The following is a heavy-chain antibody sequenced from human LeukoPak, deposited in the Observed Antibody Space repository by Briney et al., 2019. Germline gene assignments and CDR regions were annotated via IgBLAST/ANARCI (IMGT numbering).Heavy chain of an antibody. CDR2: IYYSGST. D-gene: IGHD1-26*01. J-gene: IGHJ4*02. CDR3: ARVPLVGADGGYFDY. CDR1: GGSISSYY. Sequence: PSETLSLTCTVSGGSISSYYWSWIRQPPGKGLEWIGYIYYSGSTNYNPSLKSRVTISVDTSKNQFSLKLSSVTAADTAVYYCARVPLVGADGGYFDYWGQGTLVTVSS. V-gene: IGHV4-59*01.